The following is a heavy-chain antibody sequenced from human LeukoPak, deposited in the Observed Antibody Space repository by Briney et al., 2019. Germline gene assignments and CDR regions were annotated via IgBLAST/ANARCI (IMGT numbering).Heavy chain of an antibody. J-gene: IGHJ3*02. CDR3: ARIPLCVLVAATRQWGAFDI. V-gene: IGHV4-34*01. D-gene: IGHD2-15*01. CDR1: GGSFSGYY. Sequence: SETLSLTCAVYGGSFSGYYWSWIRQPPEKGRECIGAINHSGSTTYNPSLKRRVTISVDRSKNQFSLKLSSVTAADTGVYNCARIPLCVLVAATRQWGAFDISGQGTMVTVSS. CDR2: INHSGST.